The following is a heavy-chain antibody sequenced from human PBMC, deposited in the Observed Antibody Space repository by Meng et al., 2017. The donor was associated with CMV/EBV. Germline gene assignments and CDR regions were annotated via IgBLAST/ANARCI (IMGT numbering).Heavy chain of an antibody. Sequence: ESLKISCTVSGGSISSYYWSWIRQPPGKGLEWIGEINHSGSTNYNPSLKSRVTISVDTSKNQFSLKLSSVTAADTAVYYCARGAHCSSTSCYNIWGQGTLVTVSS. V-gene: IGHV4-34*01. D-gene: IGHD2-2*01. CDR1: GGSISSYY. J-gene: IGHJ4*02. CDR2: INHSGST. CDR3: ARGAHCSSTSCYNI.